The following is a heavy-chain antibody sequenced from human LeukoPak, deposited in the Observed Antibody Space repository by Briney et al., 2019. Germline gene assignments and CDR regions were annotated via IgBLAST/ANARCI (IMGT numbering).Heavy chain of an antibody. CDR3: ARGNRLYTSSWSSLAFDV. CDR1: GFTFSSYS. V-gene: IGHV3-21*01. D-gene: IGHD6-13*01. CDR2: ISSSSSYI. J-gene: IGHJ3*01. Sequence: GGSLRLSCAASGFTFSSYSMNWVRQAPGKGLEWVSSISSSSSYIYYADSVKGRFTISRDNAKNSLYLQMNSLRAEDTAVYYCARGNRLYTSSWSSLAFDVWGQGTMVTVSS.